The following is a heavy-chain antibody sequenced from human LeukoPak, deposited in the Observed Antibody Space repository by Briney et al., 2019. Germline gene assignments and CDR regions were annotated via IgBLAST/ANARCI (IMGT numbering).Heavy chain of an antibody. CDR1: GFTFTTYG. CDR2: IKQDGSEK. Sequence: PGRSLRLSCAASGFTFTTYGMHWVRQAPGKGLEWVANIKQDGSEKYYVDSVKGRFTISRDNAKNSLYLQMNSLRAEDTAVYYCARLNGGSYSIAPRHFDYWGQGTLVTVSS. V-gene: IGHV3-7*03. J-gene: IGHJ4*02. CDR3: ARLNGGSYSIAPRHFDY. D-gene: IGHD1-26*01.